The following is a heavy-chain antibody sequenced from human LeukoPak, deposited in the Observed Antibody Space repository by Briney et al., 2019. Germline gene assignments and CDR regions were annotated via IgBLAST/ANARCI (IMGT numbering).Heavy chain of an antibody. V-gene: IGHV1-18*01. CDR3: ARVGTGTRSFDS. CDR2: ISAYNGYT. J-gene: IGHJ4*02. Sequence: ASVKVPCKTSVYTFTTYDINWVRQAPGQGLEWMGRISAYNGYTNYGQKLQGRVTMTTDTSTNTAYMELRSLRSDDTAVYYCARVGTGTRSFDSWGQGTLVTVSS. D-gene: IGHD1/OR15-1a*01. CDR1: VYTFTTYD.